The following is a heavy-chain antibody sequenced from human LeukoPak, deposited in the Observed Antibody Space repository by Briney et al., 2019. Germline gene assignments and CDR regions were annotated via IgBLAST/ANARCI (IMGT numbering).Heavy chain of an antibody. Sequence: PSETLSLTCAVSGGSITSSNWWSWVRQPPGKGLEWIGEIYYTGNTNYNPSLKSRVTISVDESNNQFSLNLSSVTAADTAVYYCAKSTAWDWFDPWGQGTLVTVSS. CDR1: GGSITSSNW. V-gene: IGHV4-4*02. J-gene: IGHJ5*02. D-gene: IGHD2-2*01. CDR3: AKSTAWDWFDP. CDR2: IYYTGNT.